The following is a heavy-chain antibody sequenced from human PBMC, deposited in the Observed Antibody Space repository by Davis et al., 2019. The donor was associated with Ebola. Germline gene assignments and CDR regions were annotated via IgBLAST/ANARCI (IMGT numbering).Heavy chain of an antibody. J-gene: IGHJ3*02. Sequence: GGSLRLSCAASGFIFRSYVMSWVRQAPGKGLEWVSTFGTSGDTYYADSVKGRFTISRDNSKNTLYLQMNGLRVEDTAIYFCVKDTSNIWFDIWGQGTMVTVSS. D-gene: IGHD1-26*01. CDR1: GFIFRSYV. V-gene: IGHV3-23*01. CDR3: VKDTSNIWFDI. CDR2: FGTSGDT.